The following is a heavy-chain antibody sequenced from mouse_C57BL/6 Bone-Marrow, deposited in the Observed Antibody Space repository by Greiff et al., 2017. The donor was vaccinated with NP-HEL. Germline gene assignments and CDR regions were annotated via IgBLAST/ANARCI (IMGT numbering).Heavy chain of an antibody. Sequence: VKLQQSGAELARPGASVKLSCKASGYTFTSYGISWVKQRTGQGLEWIGEIYPRSGNTYYNEKFKGKATLTADKSSSTAYMELRSLTSEDSAVYFCARCDYGRNYYAMDYWGQGTSVTVSS. CDR2: IYPRSGNT. V-gene: IGHV1-81*01. D-gene: IGHD1-1*01. J-gene: IGHJ4*01. CDR1: GYTFTSYG. CDR3: ARCDYGRNYYAMDY.